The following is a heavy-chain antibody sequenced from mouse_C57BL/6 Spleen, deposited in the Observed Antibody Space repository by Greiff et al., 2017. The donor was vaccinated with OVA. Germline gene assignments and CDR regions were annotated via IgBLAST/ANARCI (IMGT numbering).Heavy chain of an antibody. Sequence: VQLQESGAELVRPGASVTLSCKASGYTFTDYEMHWVKQTPVHGLEWIGAIDPETGGTAYNQKFKGKAILTADKSSSTAYMELRSLTSEDSAVYYCTLYYSNYVYWYFDVWGTGTTVTVSS. J-gene: IGHJ1*03. CDR1: GYTFTDYE. CDR2: IDPETGGT. V-gene: IGHV1-15*01. CDR3: TLYYSNYVYWYFDV. D-gene: IGHD2-5*01.